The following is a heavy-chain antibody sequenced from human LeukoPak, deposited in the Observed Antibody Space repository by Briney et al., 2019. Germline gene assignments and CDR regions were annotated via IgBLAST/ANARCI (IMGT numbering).Heavy chain of an antibody. V-gene: IGHV4-39*01. Sequence: SETLSLTCTVSGGLITTTTCYWGWIRQSPGKGLDWIASIYYRGDTYYNASLESRVSISIDTSKNQFSLKLNSMNAADTAVYFCARQPVVNRGAVASNFDSWGQGTLVTVSA. D-gene: IGHD6-19*01. CDR1: GGLITTTTCY. CDR3: ARQPVVNRGAVASNFDS. CDR2: IYYRGDT. J-gene: IGHJ4*02.